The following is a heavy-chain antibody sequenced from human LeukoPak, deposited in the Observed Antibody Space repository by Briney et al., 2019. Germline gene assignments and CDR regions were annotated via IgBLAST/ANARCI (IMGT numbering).Heavy chain of an antibody. Sequence: GGSLRLSCAASGFTFSSYNMNWVRQAPGKGLEWVSFISSSSSNIYYADSVKGRFTISRDNAKNSLYLQMNSLRDEDTAVYYCARLYYYGSGSSDYWGQGTLVTDSS. D-gene: IGHD3-10*01. V-gene: IGHV3-48*02. J-gene: IGHJ4*02. CDR1: GFTFSSYN. CDR3: ARLYYYGSGSSDY. CDR2: ISSSSSNI.